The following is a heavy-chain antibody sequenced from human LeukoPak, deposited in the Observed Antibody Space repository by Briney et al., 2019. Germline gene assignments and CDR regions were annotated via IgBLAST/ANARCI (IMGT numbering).Heavy chain of an antibody. CDR1: APSITGYS. V-gene: IGHV4-59*07. Sequence: SHTLSLTRTLSAPSITGYSWSCIRPPPGKGLEWIGYIYYTASTNTHPSLTNRLTLSVHTSTNQPCLNLPSVTPTHPSINFGARGRYVFGSWGRGGLVSVSS. J-gene: IGHJ5*02. D-gene: IGHD3-3*01. CDR2: IYYTAST. CDR3: ARGRYVFGS.